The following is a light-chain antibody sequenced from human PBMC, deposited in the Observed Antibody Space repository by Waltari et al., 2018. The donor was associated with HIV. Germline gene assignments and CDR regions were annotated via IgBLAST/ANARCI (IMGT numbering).Light chain of an antibody. CDR1: KLGDKY. J-gene: IGLJ1*01. V-gene: IGLV3-1*01. Sequence: SYDLTQPPSVSVSPGQTASITCSGHKLGDKYVSWYQQRPGQSPVLVIFEDTKRPSDIPERFSGSNSGNTATLTISGTQAMYEADYFCQAWDNSAAVFGSGTKVTVL. CDR3: QAWDNSAAV. CDR2: EDT.